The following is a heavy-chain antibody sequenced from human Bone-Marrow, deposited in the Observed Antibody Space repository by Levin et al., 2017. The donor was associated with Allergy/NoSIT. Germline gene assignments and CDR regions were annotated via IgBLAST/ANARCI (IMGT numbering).Heavy chain of an antibody. J-gene: IGHJ2*01. CDR3: ARRGFGGVIVYFDL. Sequence: SQTLSLTCTVSGGSISSSSYYWGWIRQPPGKGLEWIGSIYYSGSTYYNPSLKSRVTISVDTSKNQFSLKLSSVTAADTAVYYCARRGFGGVIVYFDLWGRGTLVTVSS. CDR1: GGSISSSSYY. D-gene: IGHD3-16*02. CDR2: IYYSGST. V-gene: IGHV4-39*01.